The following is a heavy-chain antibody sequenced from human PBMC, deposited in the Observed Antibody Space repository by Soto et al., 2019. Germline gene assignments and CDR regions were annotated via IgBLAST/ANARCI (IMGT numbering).Heavy chain of an antibody. V-gene: IGHV1-69*01. Sequence: SSTAPGRASTSYAISWVRHATVQGREWMGEIIPMFGTANYGQKFHGRVTITADESTRTDYMELSSLRTQATAVYYCAGAQLKDTMIVVAASAFDIWGQGTMVTVSS. CDR3: AGAQLKDTMIVVAASAFDI. D-gene: IGHD3-22*01. CDR1: GRASTSYA. J-gene: IGHJ3*02. CDR2: IIPMFGTA.